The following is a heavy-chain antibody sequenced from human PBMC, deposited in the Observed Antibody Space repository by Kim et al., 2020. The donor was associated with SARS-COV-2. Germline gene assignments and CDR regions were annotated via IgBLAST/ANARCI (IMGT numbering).Heavy chain of an antibody. V-gene: IGHV3-11*06. D-gene: IGHD2-15*01. J-gene: IGHJ6*02. Sequence: GGSLRLSCAASGFTFSDYYMSWIRQAQGKGLEWVSYISSSSSYTNYADSVKGRFTISRDNAKNSLYLQMNSLRAEDTAVYYCAREGRGYCSGGSCLVYYGMDVWGQGTTVTVSS. CDR2: ISSSSSYT. CDR3: AREGRGYCSGGSCLVYYGMDV. CDR1: GFTFSDYY.